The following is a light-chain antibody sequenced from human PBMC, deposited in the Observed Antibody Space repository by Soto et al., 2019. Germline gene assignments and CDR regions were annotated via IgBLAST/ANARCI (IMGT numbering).Light chain of an antibody. CDR2: GAS. CDR1: QSISIY. CDR3: QKTYTTPEIN. Sequence: DIQLTQSPCSLSPSVGDIVAITYRASQSISIYLNWYQLKPGKAPNLLMYGASYLKSGVPKRFSGGGSGTDFTLTIRSLKPEDFAIYYCQKTYTTPEINFGKGTQLEIK. J-gene: IGKJ5*01. V-gene: IGKV1-39*01.